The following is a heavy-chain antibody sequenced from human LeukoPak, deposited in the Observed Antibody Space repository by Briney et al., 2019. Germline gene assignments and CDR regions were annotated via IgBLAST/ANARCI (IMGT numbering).Heavy chain of an antibody. CDR1: GYTFSTYW. CDR3: ARTGIVTTGDTFDI. CDR2: IYPGDSGT. Sequence: GEFLKISCQGSGYTFSTYWIGWVRQMPGKGLEWMGIIYPGDSGTRYSPSFQGQVTISADKSISTAYLQWSSLKASDTAMYYCARTGIVTTGDTFDIWGQGTMVTVSS. V-gene: IGHV5-51*01. J-gene: IGHJ3*02. D-gene: IGHD6-13*01.